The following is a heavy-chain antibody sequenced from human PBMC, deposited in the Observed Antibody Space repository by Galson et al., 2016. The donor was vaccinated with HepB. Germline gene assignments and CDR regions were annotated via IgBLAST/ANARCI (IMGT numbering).Heavy chain of an antibody. CDR2: IYPGDSDT. CDR3: ARGRYCTNGVCFDGMDV. CDR1: GNSFTSYW. D-gene: IGHD2-8*01. Sequence: QSGAEVKKPGESLKISCKGSGNSFTSYWIGWVRQMPGKGLEWMGIIYPGDSDTRYSPSFQGQVTISADKSISTAYLQWSSLKASDTAMYYCARGRYCTNGVCFDGMDVWGQGTTVTVSS. J-gene: IGHJ6*02. V-gene: IGHV5-51*01.